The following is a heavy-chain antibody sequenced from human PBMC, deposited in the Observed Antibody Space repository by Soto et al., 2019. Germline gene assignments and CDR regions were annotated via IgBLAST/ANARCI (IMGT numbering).Heavy chain of an antibody. D-gene: IGHD2-2*01. J-gene: IGHJ5*02. CDR2: INPSGGST. V-gene: IGHV1-46*03. CDR1: GYTFTSYY. Sequence: ASVKVSCKASGYTFTSYYMHWVRQAPGQGLEWMGIINPSGGSTSYAQKFQGRVTMTRDTSTSTVYMELSSLRSEDTAVYYCARVGCSSTSCYYPSWFDPWGQGTLVTVSS. CDR3: ARVGCSSTSCYYPSWFDP.